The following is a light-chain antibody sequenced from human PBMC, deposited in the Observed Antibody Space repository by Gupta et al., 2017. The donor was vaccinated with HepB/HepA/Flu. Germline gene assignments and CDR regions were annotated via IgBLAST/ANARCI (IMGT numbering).Light chain of an antibody. CDR3: QSADSSGSYQV. V-gene: IGLV3-25*03. CDR2: KDS. CDR1: ALPKQY. Sequence: SYELTQPPSVSVYPEQTGRITCSGDALPKQYAYWYQQKPGQAPVLVIYKDSERPSGIPERFSGSSSGTTVTLTISGVQAEDEADYYCQSADSSGSYQVFGGGTKLTVL. J-gene: IGLJ2*01.